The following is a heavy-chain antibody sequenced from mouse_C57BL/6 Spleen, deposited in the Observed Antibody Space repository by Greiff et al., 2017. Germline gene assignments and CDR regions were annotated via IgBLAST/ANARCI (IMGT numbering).Heavy chain of an antibody. D-gene: IGHD1-1*01. CDR3: TREGIYYGSSYAWFAY. J-gene: IGHJ3*01. CDR1: GYTFTDYE. Sequence: QLQLKESGAELVRPGASVTLSCKASGYTFTDYEMHWVKQTPVHGLEWIGAFDPVTGGTASNQKFKGKAILTADKASSTAYMELRSLTSEDSAVYYCTREGIYYGSSYAWFAYWGQGTLVTVSA. V-gene: IGHV1-15*01. CDR2: FDPVTGGT.